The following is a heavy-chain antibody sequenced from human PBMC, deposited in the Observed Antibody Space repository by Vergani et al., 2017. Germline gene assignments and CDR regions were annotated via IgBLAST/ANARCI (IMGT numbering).Heavy chain of an antibody. CDR2: ISAYNGNT. CDR3: ARAGYSYGSDYYYYMDV. D-gene: IGHD5-18*01. Sequence: QVQLVQSGAEVKKPGASVKVSCKVSGYTFSSYGVTWVRQAPGQGLEWMGWISAYNGNTDYAQNLQGRVTMTTDTSTSTAHMELSSLRSEDTAVYYCARAGYSYGSDYYYYMDVWGKGTTVTVSS. CDR1: GYTFSSYG. V-gene: IGHV1-18*01. J-gene: IGHJ6*03.